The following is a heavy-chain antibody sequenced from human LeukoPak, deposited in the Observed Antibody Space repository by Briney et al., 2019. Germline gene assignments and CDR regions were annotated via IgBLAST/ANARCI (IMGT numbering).Heavy chain of an antibody. V-gene: IGHV3-21*04. D-gene: IGHD3-10*01. Sequence: GGSLRLSCAASGFTFTSYSMNWVRQAPGKGLGWVSSISTSSSYIYYADSVKGRFTMSRDNAKNSLYLQMNSLRAEDTAVYHCARGPPLGDYGSGSYFSYWGQGTLVTVSS. CDR3: ARGPPLGDYGSGSYFSY. CDR1: GFTFTSYS. J-gene: IGHJ4*02. CDR2: ISTSSSYI.